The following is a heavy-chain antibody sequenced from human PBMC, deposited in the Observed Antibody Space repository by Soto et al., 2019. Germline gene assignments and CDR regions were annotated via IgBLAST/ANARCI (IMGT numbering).Heavy chain of an antibody. V-gene: IGHV3-53*01. CDR2: IYSGGDT. CDR3: ARSWGYLDY. J-gene: IGHJ4*01. CDR1: GFIVRSNY. D-gene: IGHD3-16*01. Sequence: EVQVVESGGGLIQPGGSLRLSCAASGFIVRSNYMGWVRQAPGKGLECVSVIYSGGDTDYAVSVQGRFTISRDNSKNTLYLQMDSLRAEDTAVYYCARSWGYLDYWGYGTLVTVSS.